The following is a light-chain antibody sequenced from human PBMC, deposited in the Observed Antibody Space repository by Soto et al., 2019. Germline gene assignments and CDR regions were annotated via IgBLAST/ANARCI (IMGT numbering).Light chain of an antibody. J-gene: IGLJ1*01. V-gene: IGLV2-14*01. CDR1: SSDVGGSNY. CDR2: DVS. Sequence: QSVPTQPASVSWSPGQWITSSCTATSSDVGGSNYVSWYQQLPGKAPKLRIYDVSDRPSGVSNRFSGSKFGNTASLTISGLQAEDEADYYCSSYTSSSLYVFGTGTKLTVL. CDR3: SSYTSSSLYV.